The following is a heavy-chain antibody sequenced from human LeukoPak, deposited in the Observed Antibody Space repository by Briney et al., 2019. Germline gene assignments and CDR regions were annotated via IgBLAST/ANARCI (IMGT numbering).Heavy chain of an antibody. V-gene: IGHV3-7*05. CDR1: GFTFSNYW. Sequence: GGSLRPSCAASGFTFSNYWMIWVRQAPGKGMEWVGNIKQDGSENRYADSVRGRFSISRDNAQTSLYLQMNSLRAEDTAVYYCATASDPWLQLTWGQGTLVTVSS. J-gene: IGHJ5*02. D-gene: IGHD5-24*01. CDR3: ATASDPWLQLT. CDR2: IKQDGSEN.